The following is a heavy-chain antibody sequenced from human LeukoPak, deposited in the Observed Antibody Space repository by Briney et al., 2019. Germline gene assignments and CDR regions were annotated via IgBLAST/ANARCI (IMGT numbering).Heavy chain of an antibody. V-gene: IGHV3-74*01. CDR1: GFTFSSYW. D-gene: IGHD3-3*01. Sequence: GGSLRLSRAASGFTFSSYWMHWVRQAPGKGLVWVSRIKSDGSTNYADSVKGRFTISRDNAKNSLYLQMNSLRAEDTGVYYCARGSRITMFGVVKFDYWGQGTLVTVSS. J-gene: IGHJ4*02. CDR2: IKSDGST. CDR3: ARGSRITMFGVVKFDY.